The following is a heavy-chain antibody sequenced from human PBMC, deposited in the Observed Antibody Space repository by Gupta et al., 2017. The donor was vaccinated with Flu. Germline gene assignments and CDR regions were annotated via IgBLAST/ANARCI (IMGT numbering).Heavy chain of an antibody. V-gene: IGHV3-11*05. D-gene: IGHD5-18*01. CDR3: ARRLRYSYGFDS. CDR1: GFTFSDYY. J-gene: IGHJ4*02. CDR2: ISTSSSYT. Sequence: QVQLVESGGELVKPGGSLRLSCAASGFTFSDYYMTWIRQAPGKGLQWVSYISTSSSYTNYADSVRGRFTISRDNAKNSLYLEMNSLGAGDTAIYYCARRLRYSYGFDSWGQGTLVTVSS.